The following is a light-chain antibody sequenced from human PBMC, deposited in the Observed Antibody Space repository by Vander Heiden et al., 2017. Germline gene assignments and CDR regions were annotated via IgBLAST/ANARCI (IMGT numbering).Light chain of an antibody. J-gene: IGKJ1*01. V-gene: IGKV1-5*03. CDR3: QQYDSYPWT. CDR1: RSITTL. Sequence: DIQMTQSPSTLSASVGDRVTLPCRASRSITTLLAWYQQKPGQAPHLLNSKASNLEAGVSSKSSGSGSGTEFTLTISNLQPGDFATYYCQQYDSYPWTFGQGTKVEI. CDR2: KAS.